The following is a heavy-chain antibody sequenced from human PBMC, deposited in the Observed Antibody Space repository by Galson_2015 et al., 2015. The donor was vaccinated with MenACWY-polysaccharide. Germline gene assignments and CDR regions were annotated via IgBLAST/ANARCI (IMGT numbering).Heavy chain of an antibody. CDR2: INPNGGVT. V-gene: IGHV1-46*03. J-gene: IGHJ5*02. Sequence: SVKVSCKASGYTFTNNYIHWVRQAPGQGLEWMAVINPNGGVTTYAQKFQGRMTMTRDMSTSTFYMEMSSLRSEDTAVYYCARDHSDETAWRFDPWGQGTLVTVSS. CDR1: GYTFTNNY. D-gene: IGHD2-21*02. CDR3: ARDHSDETAWRFDP.